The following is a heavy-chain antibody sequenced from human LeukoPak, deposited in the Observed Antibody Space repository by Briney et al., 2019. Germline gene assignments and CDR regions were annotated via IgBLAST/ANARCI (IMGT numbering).Heavy chain of an antibody. V-gene: IGHV4-34*01. CDR3: ARLRRRGVDY. D-gene: IGHD3-10*01. Sequence: NPSETLSLTCAVYGGSFSGYYWSWIRQPPGKGLEWIGEINHSGSTNYNPSLKSRVTISVDTSKNQFSLKLSSVTAADTAVYYCARLRRRGVDYWGQGTLVTVSS. CDR2: INHSGST. J-gene: IGHJ4*02. CDR1: GGSFSGYY.